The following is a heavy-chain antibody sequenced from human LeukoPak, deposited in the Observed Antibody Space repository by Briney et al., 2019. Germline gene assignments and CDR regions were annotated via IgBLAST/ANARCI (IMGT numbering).Heavy chain of an antibody. CDR1: GYTFTNYG. V-gene: IGHV1-69*04. D-gene: IGHD3-10*01. CDR2: IIPILGIA. CDR3: ARERVYGSGNDGMDV. Sequence: SVKVSCKASGYTFTNYGIGWVRQAPGQGLEWVGRIIPILGIANYAQKFQGRVTITADKSTSTAYMELSSLRSEDTAVYYCARERVYGSGNDGMDVWGQGTTVTVSS. J-gene: IGHJ6*02.